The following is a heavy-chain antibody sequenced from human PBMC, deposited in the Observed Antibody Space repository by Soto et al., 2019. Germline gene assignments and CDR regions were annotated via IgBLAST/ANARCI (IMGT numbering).Heavy chain of an antibody. D-gene: IGHD3-10*01. V-gene: IGHV1-69*02. CDR1: GGDFLSYT. Sequence: QLVQSGAEVKKPGSSVKVSCKASGGDFLSYTISWVRQAPGQGPEWMGTIIPILDVAKNAQKFQGRVAITADKATSTVYMELRSLRSDDTAVYYCAQMWFGELWHGMHVWGQGTTITVSS. J-gene: IGHJ6*02. CDR2: IIPILDVA. CDR3: AQMWFGELWHGMHV.